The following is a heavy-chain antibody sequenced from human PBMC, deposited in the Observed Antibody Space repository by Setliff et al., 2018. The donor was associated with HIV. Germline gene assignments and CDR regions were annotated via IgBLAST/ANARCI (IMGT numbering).Heavy chain of an antibody. CDR3: ARHRDPPSSRWIFYYYYMDL. CDR1: GDSISDTTYY. CDR2: IYHSGST. D-gene: IGHD6-13*01. J-gene: IGHJ6*03. V-gene: IGHV4-39*01. Sequence: SETLSLTCSVSGDSISDTTYYWGWIRQPPGKGLEWIGNIYHSGSTLYKPSLKSRVTISVDTSKNQFSLKLSSVTAADTGVYYCARHRDPPSSRWIFYYYYMDLWGGGTTVTVSS.